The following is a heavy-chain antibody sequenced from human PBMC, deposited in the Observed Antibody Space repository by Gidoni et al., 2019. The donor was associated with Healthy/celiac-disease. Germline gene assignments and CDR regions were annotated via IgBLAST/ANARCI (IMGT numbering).Heavy chain of an antibody. J-gene: IGHJ5*02. CDR3: ARAYDFWSGYSNWFDP. D-gene: IGHD3-3*01. V-gene: IGHV4-61*02. Sequence: QVQLQESGPGPVKPSQTLSLTCTVPGGPISSGSYYCSWLRQPAGKGLECIGRIYTSGSTNYNPSLKSRVTISVDTSKNQFSLKLSSVTAADTAVYYCARAYDFWSGYSNWFDPWGQGTLVTVSS. CDR1: GGPISSGSYY. CDR2: IYTSGST.